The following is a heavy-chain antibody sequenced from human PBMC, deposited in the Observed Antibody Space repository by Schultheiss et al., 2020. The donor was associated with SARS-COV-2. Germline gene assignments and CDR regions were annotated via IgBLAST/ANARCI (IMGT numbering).Heavy chain of an antibody. CDR2: IYYSGST. CDR1: GGSISSSSYY. V-gene: IGHV4-61*05. Sequence: SETLSLTCTVSGGSISSSSYYWGWIRQPPGKGLEWIGYIYYSGSTNYNPSLKSRVTISVDTSKNQFSLKLSSVTAADTAVYYCASTVRSRGVILGGMDVWGQGTTVTVSS. CDR3: ASTVRSRGVILGGMDV. J-gene: IGHJ6*02. D-gene: IGHD3-10*01.